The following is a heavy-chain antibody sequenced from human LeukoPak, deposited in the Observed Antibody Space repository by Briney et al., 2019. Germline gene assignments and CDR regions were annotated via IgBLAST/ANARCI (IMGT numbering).Heavy chain of an antibody. CDR1: GCTFKNYA. D-gene: IGHD3-10*01. J-gene: IGHJ6*02. CDR3: ASIDTMVIKLYSYGMDV. V-gene: IGHV1-69*01. Sequence: SVKVSCRASGCTFKNYAFSWVRQAPGQGLEWMGGIIPSGGSANYAQKFQGRVTITADESTRSAYMELSSLRSEDTAVYYCASIDTMVIKLYSYGMDVWGQGTTVTVSS. CDR2: IIPSGGSA.